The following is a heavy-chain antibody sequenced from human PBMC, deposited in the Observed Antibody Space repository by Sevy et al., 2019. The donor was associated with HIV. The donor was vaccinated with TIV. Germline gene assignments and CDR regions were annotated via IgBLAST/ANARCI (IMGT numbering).Heavy chain of an antibody. D-gene: IGHD2-8*01. CDR3: ARYINNNGMDV. J-gene: IGHJ6*02. V-gene: IGHV5-51*01. CDR1: GYRFNTYW. Sequence: GESLKISCKASGYRFNTYWINWVRQMPGKGLEWIGVIYPGDSETLYSPSVQGQVVISADKSSSTAYLQWSSLEASDTATYYCARYINNNGMDVWGQGTTVTVSS. CDR2: IYPGDSET.